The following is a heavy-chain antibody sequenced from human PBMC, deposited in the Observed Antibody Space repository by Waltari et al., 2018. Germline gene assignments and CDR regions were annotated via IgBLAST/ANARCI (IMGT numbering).Heavy chain of an antibody. V-gene: IGHV4-34*01. CDR3: AKQVAGSGWYLG. D-gene: IGHD6-19*01. Sequence: QVRLQQWGAGLLKPSETLSLTCVVSGGSLSGYYWSWIRQPPGKGLEWIGEVKYGGTTNYNPSLKSRITVSIDTSHNQFSLNLNSVTAADTAVYYCAKQVAGSGWYLGWGQGTLVSVSS. J-gene: IGHJ4*02. CDR2: VKYGGTT. CDR1: GGSLSGYY.